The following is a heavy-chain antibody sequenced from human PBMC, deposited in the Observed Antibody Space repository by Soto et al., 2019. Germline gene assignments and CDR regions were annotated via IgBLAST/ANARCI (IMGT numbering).Heavy chain of an antibody. V-gene: IGHV3-30*18. Sequence: PGGSLRLSCVASGFTFSIYGIHWVRQAPGKGLEWVSFISFDGTSQDYGDSVKGRFTISRDNSKSTVYLQMNSLRTEDTAVYYCAKGRGGNNLGMDVWGQGTTVTVSS. D-gene: IGHD1-1*01. J-gene: IGHJ6*02. CDR1: GFTFSIYG. CDR2: ISFDGTSQ. CDR3: AKGRGGNNLGMDV.